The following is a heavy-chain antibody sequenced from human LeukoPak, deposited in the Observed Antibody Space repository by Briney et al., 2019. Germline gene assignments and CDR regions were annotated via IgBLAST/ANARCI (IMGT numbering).Heavy chain of an antibody. V-gene: IGHV3-15*01. CDR3: IVSPGLF. CDR1: GITVSSNY. D-gene: IGHD2-21*01. J-gene: IGHJ4*02. Sequence: PGGSLRLSCAASGITVSSNYMSWVRQTPGKGLEWVARFKSKTDGGTTDYAAPVKGRFTISRDDLKNTLYLQMNSLKTEDTALYYCIVSPGLFWGQGTLVTVSS. CDR2: FKSKTDGGTT.